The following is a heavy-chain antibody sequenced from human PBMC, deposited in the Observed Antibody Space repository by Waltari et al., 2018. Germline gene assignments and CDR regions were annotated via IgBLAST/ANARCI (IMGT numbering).Heavy chain of an antibody. CDR3: ARDSAPYSNYADAIDI. CDR2: IRKDGGEE. Sequence: EVQLVESGGGLVQPGGSLRVSCVGSGITVMNYWTVGGRQAPGKGLEWVASIRKDGGEEYYVDSVKGRFTVSRNNATNSLHLHMDSLRVEDTAIYYCARDSAPYSNYADAIDIWGQGTMVIVSS. V-gene: IGHV3-7*01. CDR1: GITVMNYW. J-gene: IGHJ3*02. D-gene: IGHD4-4*01.